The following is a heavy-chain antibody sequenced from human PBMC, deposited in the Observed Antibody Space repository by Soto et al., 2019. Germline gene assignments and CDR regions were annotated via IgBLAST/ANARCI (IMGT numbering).Heavy chain of an antibody. J-gene: IGHJ6*02. CDR2: IYYSGST. Sequence: QLQLQESGPGLVKPSETLSLTCTVSGGSISSSSYYWGWIRQPPGKGLEWIGSIYYSGSTYYNPSLKSRVTISVDTSKNQFSLKLSSVTAADTAVYYCARPSGSYADYGMDVWGQGTTVTVSS. D-gene: IGHD1-26*01. CDR3: ARPSGSYADYGMDV. CDR1: GGSISSSSYY. V-gene: IGHV4-39*01.